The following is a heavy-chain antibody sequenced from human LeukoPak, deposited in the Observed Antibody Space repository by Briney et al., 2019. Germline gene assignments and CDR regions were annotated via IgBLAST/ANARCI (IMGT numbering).Heavy chain of an antibody. D-gene: IGHD3-9*01. Sequence: KPSETLSLTCAVYGGSFSGYYWSWIRQSPGKGLEWIGEINHSGSTNYNPSLKSRVTISGDTSKNQFSLKLSSVTAADTAVYYCARGRLRTYYDTLTGPNWFDPWGQGTLVTVSS. CDR3: ARGRLRTYYDTLTGPNWFDP. J-gene: IGHJ5*02. CDR1: GGSFSGYY. CDR2: INHSGST. V-gene: IGHV4-34*01.